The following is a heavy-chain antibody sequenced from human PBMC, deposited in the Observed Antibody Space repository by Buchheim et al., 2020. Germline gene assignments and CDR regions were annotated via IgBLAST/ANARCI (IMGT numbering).Heavy chain of an antibody. Sequence: QVQLVQSGAEVKKPGASVKVSCKASGYTFTSYYMHWVRQAPGQGLEWMGIINPSGGSTSYAQKFQGRVTMTRDTSTSTVYMELSSLRSEDTAVYYCARPASDDFWSGYSSYFDYWGQGTL. D-gene: IGHD3-3*01. J-gene: IGHJ4*02. V-gene: IGHV1-46*01. CDR2: INPSGGST. CDR1: GYTFTSYY. CDR3: ARPASDDFWSGYSSYFDY.